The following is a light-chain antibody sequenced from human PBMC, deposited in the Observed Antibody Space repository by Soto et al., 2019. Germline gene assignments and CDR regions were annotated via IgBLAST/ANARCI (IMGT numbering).Light chain of an antibody. V-gene: IGLV2-18*02. CDR2: EVS. Sequence: QSVLTQPPSVSGSPGQSVTISCTGTSSDVGSYNRVSWYQQPPGTAPKLMIYEVSNRPSGVPDRFSGSKSGNTASLTISGLQAEDEADYYCSSYTSSSTLGVFGTGTKVTVL. CDR1: SSDVGSYNR. CDR3: SSYTSSSTLGV. J-gene: IGLJ1*01.